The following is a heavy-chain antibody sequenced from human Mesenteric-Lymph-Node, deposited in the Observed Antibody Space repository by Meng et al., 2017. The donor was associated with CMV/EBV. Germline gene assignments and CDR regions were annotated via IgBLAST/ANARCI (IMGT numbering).Heavy chain of an antibody. D-gene: IGHD1-7*01. CDR3: ARVNWNYVGIDY. CDR1: GGSFSGYY. V-gene: IGHV4-34*01. J-gene: IGHJ4*02. Sequence: GSLRLSCAVYGGSFSGYYWSWIRQPPGKGLEWIGEINHSGSTNYNSSLKSRVTISVDTSKNQFSLKLSSVTAADTAVYYCARVNWNYVGIDYWGQGTLVTVSS. CDR2: INHSGST.